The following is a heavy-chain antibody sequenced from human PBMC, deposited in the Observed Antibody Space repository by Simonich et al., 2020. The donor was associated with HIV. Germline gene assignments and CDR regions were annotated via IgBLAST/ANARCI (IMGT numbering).Heavy chain of an antibody. D-gene: IGHD6-19*01. V-gene: IGHV3-48*03. Sequence: EVQLVESGGGLVQPGGSLRLSCAASGFTFSSYEMNWVRPAPGKGLEWVAYSSSSGSTIYYADSVKGRFTISRDNAKNSLYLQMNSLRAEDTAVYYCASHVSSGWRNYFDYWGQGTLVTVSS. CDR3: ASHVSSGWRNYFDY. CDR1: GFTFSSYE. CDR2: SSSSGSTI. J-gene: IGHJ4*02.